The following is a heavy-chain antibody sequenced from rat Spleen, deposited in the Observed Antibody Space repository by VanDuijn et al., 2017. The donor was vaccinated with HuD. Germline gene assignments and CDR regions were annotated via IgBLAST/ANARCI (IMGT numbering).Heavy chain of an antibody. CDR2: LWGDGRT. CDR1: GFSLTDYS. V-gene: IGHV2S63*01. D-gene: IGHD1-6*01. CDR3: ATDPYYGAFDYVLDA. Sequence: EVQLKESGPGLVQPSQTLSLTCTVSGFSLTDYSVHWVRQPPGKGLEWMGGLWGDGRTNYNSALKSRLSISRDTSKSQVFLKLNSLQTEDTATYYCATDPYYGAFDYVLDAWGQGASVTVSS. J-gene: IGHJ4*01.